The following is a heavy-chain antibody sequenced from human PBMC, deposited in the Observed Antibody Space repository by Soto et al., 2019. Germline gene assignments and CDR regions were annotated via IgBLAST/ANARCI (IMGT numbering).Heavy chain of an antibody. CDR3: ARGLTGTSRLTPKNWFDP. CDR1: GGTFSSYA. J-gene: IGHJ5*02. V-gene: IGHV1-69*13. Sequence: SVKVSCKASGGTFSSYAISWVRQAPGQGLEWMGGIIPIFGTANYAQKFQGRVTITADESTSTVYMELSSLRSEDTAVYYCARGLTGTSRLTPKNWFDPWGQGTLVTVFS. D-gene: IGHD1-7*01. CDR2: IIPIFGTA.